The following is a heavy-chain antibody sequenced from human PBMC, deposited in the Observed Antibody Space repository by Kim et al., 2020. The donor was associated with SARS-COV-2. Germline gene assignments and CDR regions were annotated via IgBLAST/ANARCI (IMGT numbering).Heavy chain of an antibody. CDR3: ARDQATLGYCSSTSCYGLDP. J-gene: IGHJ5*02. CDR2: INPNSGGT. V-gene: IGHV1-2*04. D-gene: IGHD2-2*01. Sequence: ASVKVSCKASGYTFTGYYMHWVRQAPGQGLEWMGWINPNSGGTNYAQKFQGWVTMTRDTSISTAYMELSRLRSDDTAVYYCARDQATLGYCSSTSCYGLDPWGQGTLVTVSS. CDR1: GYTFTGYY.